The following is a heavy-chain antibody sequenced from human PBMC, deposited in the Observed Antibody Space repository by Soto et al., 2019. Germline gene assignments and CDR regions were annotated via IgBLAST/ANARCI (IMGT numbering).Heavy chain of an antibody. CDR3: ARDQGIGAFDI. V-gene: IGHV3-33*01. Sequence: GGSLRLSCAASGFTFSDYGIHWVRQAPGKGLEWVALILYDGNNKYYADSVKGRFTVSRDNSKNTLYLQMNSLRAEDTAVYYCARDQGIGAFDIWGQGTMVTVSS. CDR1: GFTFSDYG. CDR2: ILYDGNNK. D-gene: IGHD2-21*01. J-gene: IGHJ3*02.